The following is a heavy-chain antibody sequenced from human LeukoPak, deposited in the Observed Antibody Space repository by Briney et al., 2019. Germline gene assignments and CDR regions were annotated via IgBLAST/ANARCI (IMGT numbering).Heavy chain of an antibody. D-gene: IGHD3-22*01. CDR3: ARGGRGSAAVVAPRSFDI. Sequence: TGGSLRLSCAASGFTVSSIHMAWVRQAPGKGLEWVSVTYTGGNSYYADSVKGRFIISRDISKNTLYLQMNSLRAEDSALYYCARGGRGSAAVVAPRSFDIWGQGTMVTVSS. V-gene: IGHV3-53*01. CDR2: TYTGGNS. CDR1: GFTVSSIH. J-gene: IGHJ3*02.